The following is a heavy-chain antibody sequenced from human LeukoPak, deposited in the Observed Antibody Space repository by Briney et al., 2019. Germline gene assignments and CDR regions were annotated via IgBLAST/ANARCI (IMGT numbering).Heavy chain of an antibody. J-gene: IGHJ4*02. CDR2: IYYSGST. V-gene: IGHV4-31*03. CDR3: ARAPEADYDSSGFDY. Sequence: SETLSLTCTVSGGSISSGGYYWSWIRQHPGKGLEWIGYIYYSGSTYYNPSLKSRVTISVDTSKNQFSLKLSSVTAADTAVYYCARAPEADYDSSGFDYWGQGTLVTVSS. D-gene: IGHD3-22*01. CDR1: GGSISSGGYY.